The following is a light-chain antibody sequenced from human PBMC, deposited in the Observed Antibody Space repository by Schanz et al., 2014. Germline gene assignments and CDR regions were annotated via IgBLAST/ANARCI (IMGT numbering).Light chain of an antibody. CDR3: SSYAGSNNLL. Sequence: QSALTQPPSASGSPGQSVTISCTGTSSDVGGYNFVSWYQQHPGKAPKLIIYEVNKRPSGVPDRFSGSKSGNTASLIVSGLQAEDEADYYCSSYAGSNNLLFGGGTKLTVL. CDR1: SSDVGGYNF. J-gene: IGLJ3*02. CDR2: EVN. V-gene: IGLV2-8*01.